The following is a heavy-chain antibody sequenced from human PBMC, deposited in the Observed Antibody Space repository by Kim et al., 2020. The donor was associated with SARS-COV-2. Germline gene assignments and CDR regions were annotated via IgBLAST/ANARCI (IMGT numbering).Heavy chain of an antibody. CDR2: SSS. J-gene: IGHJ4*02. V-gene: IGHV3-23*01. CDR3: ANTEFDY. Sequence: SSSSSTDSLTGRFTISRGNAKDTLYLQMNSLRAEDTAVYYCANTEFDYWGQGTLVTVSS.